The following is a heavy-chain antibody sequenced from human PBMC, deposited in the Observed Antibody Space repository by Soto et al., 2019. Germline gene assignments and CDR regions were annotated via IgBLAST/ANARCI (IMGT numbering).Heavy chain of an antibody. Sequence: PGGSLRLSCAASGFTFSNYDMHWVRQATGKGLEWVSGIDTGGGTYYPGSVKGRFTISRENAKNSLYLQMNSLRAEDTAVYYCIRGGYLVPFDYWGQGTPVTVSS. D-gene: IGHD3-22*01. CDR1: GFTFSNYD. V-gene: IGHV3-13*04. J-gene: IGHJ4*02. CDR3: IRGGYLVPFDY. CDR2: IDTGGGT.